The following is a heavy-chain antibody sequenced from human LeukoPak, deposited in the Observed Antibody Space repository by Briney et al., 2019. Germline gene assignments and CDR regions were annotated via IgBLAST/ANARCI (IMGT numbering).Heavy chain of an antibody. V-gene: IGHV1-46*01. CDR1: GYTFTSYH. CDR3: ARDSRAADY. CDR2: INPSSGST. Sequence: GASVKVSCKASGYTFTSYHMHWVRQAPGQGLGWMGIINPSSGSTSYAQKFQGRVTMTRDTSTSTAYMELSSLRSEDTAVYYCARDSRAADYWGQGTLVTVSS. J-gene: IGHJ4*02. D-gene: IGHD2-15*01.